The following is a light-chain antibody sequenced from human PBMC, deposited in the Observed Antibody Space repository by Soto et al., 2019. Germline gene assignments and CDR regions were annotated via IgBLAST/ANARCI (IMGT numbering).Light chain of an antibody. CDR3: QQSNSLIT. J-gene: IGKJ5*01. CDR2: AAS. V-gene: IGKV1-39*01. Sequence: DIQMTQSPSSLSASVGDRVTITCRASQSISSYLNWYQQKPGKAPKLLIYAASSLQSGVPSRFSGSGSGTDFTLTISRLQPEDFASYCRQQSNSLITFGEGTRLEIK. CDR1: QSISSY.